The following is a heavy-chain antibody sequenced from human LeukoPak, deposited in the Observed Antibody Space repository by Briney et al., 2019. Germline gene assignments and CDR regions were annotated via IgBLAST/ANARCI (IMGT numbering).Heavy chain of an antibody. V-gene: IGHV3-74*01. CDR2: IERDGSRI. Sequence: GGSLRLSCAASGLTFSSHWMHWVRQAPGKGLVWVSRIERDGSRINYADSVKGRFTISRDNGKNTLFLQMNSLRAEDAAVYYCVRGNDYGGPHYWGQGTLVTVSS. CDR1: GLTFSSHW. CDR3: VRGNDYGGPHY. D-gene: IGHD4-23*01. J-gene: IGHJ4*02.